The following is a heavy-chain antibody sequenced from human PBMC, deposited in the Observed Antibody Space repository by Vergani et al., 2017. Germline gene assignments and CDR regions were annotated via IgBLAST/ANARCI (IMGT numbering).Heavy chain of an antibody. CDR3: ARDPSLTDYYYYGMDV. CDR2: IWYDGSNK. CDR1: GFTFSSYG. V-gene: IGHV3-33*01. Sequence: QVQLVESGGGVVQPGRSLRLSCAASGFTFSSYGMHWVRQAPGKGLEWVAVIWYDGSNKYYADSVKGRFTISRDNSKNTLYLQMNSLRAEDTAVYYCARDPSLTDYYYYGMDVWGQGTTVTVSS. J-gene: IGHJ6*02.